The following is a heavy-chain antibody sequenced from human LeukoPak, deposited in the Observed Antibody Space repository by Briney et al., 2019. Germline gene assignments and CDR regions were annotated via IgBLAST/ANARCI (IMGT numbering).Heavy chain of an antibody. D-gene: IGHD3-10*01. Sequence: PGGSLRLSCAASGFTFSSYVMHWVRQAPGKGLEYVSGISSNGGSTYYANSVKGRFTISRDNSKNTLYLQMNSLRAEDTAVYYCAKALARGYYGSGNYFYYGMDVWGQGTTVTVSS. CDR3: AKALARGYYGSGNYFYYGMDV. V-gene: IGHV3-64*01. J-gene: IGHJ6*02. CDR1: GFTFSSYV. CDR2: ISSNGGST.